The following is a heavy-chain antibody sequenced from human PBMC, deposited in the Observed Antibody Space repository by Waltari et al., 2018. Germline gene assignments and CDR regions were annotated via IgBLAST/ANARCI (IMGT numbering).Heavy chain of an antibody. CDR1: GFTFSSYA. CDR3: AKRLEAGWYYYYGMDV. Sequence: EVQLLESGGGLVQPGGSLRLSCAASGFTFSSYAMSWVRQAPGKGLEWVSAISGSGGSTYYADSVKGRFTISRDNSKNTLYLQMNSLRAEDTAVYYCAKRLEAGWYYYYGMDVWGQGTTVTVSS. D-gene: IGHD1-1*01. CDR2: ISGSGGST. V-gene: IGHV3-23*01. J-gene: IGHJ6*02.